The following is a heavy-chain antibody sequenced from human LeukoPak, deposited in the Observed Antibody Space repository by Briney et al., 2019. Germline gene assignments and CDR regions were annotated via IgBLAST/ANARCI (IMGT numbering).Heavy chain of an antibody. CDR3: ATYSSGWYVVQ. CDR2: INPNSGGT. CDR1: GYTFTGYY. V-gene: IGHV1-2*02. Sequence: ASVTVSCKGSGYTFTGYYMHWVRQAPGQGLEWMGWINPNSGGTNYAQKFQGRVTMTRDTSISTAYMELSSLRSDDTAVYYCATYSSGWYVVQWGQGTLVTVSS. J-gene: IGHJ4*02. D-gene: IGHD6-19*01.